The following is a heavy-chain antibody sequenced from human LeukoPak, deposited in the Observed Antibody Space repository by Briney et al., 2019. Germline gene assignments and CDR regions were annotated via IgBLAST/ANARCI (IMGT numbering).Heavy chain of an antibody. CDR3: ARDAGFRAVKSSYDSSGYRYGMDV. CDR1: GFSISSGYY. V-gene: IGHV4-38-2*02. Sequence: SETLSLTCTVSGFSISSGYYWGWIRQPPGKGLEWIAAIYHSGATYYNPSLKSRVTISVDTSKNQFSLKLSSVTAADTAVYYCARDAGFRAVKSSYDSSGYRYGMDVWGQGTTVTVSS. J-gene: IGHJ6*02. D-gene: IGHD3-22*01. CDR2: IYHSGAT.